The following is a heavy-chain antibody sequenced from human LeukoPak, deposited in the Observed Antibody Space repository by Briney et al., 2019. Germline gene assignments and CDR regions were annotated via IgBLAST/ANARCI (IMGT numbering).Heavy chain of an antibody. D-gene: IGHD3-10*01. Sequence: SETLSLTCAVYGGSFSGYYWSWIRQPPGKGLEWIGEINHSGSTNYNPSLKSRGTISVDTSKNQFSLKLSSVTAADTAVYYCARGRPRYYYGSGSYYRGPFDYWGQGTLVTVSS. V-gene: IGHV4-34*01. J-gene: IGHJ4*02. CDR2: INHSGST. CDR1: GGSFSGYY. CDR3: ARGRPRYYYGSGSYYRGPFDY.